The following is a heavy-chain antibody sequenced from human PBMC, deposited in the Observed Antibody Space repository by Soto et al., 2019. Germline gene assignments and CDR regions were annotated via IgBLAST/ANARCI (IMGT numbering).Heavy chain of an antibody. CDR1: GYTFTSYG. CDR3: ARDQGPGWFDS. CDR2: ISAYNGNT. Sequence: ASVKVSCKASGYTFTSYGISWVRQAPGQGLEWMGWISAYNGNTYYAQEFHGRVTMTTDTPTSTAYMELRSLRSDDTAVDYCARDQGPGWFDSWGQGTLVTVSS. D-gene: IGHD3-10*01. J-gene: IGHJ5*01. V-gene: IGHV1-18*01.